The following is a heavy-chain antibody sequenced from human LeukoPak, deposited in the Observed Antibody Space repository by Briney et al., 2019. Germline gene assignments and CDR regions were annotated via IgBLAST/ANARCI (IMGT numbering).Heavy chain of an antibody. J-gene: IGHJ4*02. D-gene: IGHD1-26*01. CDR2: ISGSGGST. Sequence: PGGSLRLSCAASGFTFSSYAMSWVRQAPGKGLEWVSSISGSGGSTYYADSVKGRFTIPRDNSKNTLYAQMNSLRAEDTAVYSCAKGLQWELPFDYWGQGTLVTVSS. V-gene: IGHV3-23*01. CDR3: AKGLQWELPFDY. CDR1: GFTFSSYA.